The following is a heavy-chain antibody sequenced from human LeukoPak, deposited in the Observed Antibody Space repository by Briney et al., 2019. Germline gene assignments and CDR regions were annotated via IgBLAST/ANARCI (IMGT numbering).Heavy chain of an antibody. V-gene: IGHV3-11*01. CDR1: GFTFTNFY. CDR2: ISSSGSTI. CDR3: ARELIRGPYYIDY. D-gene: IGHD3-10*01. J-gene: IGHJ4*02. Sequence: GGSLRLSCAASGFTFTNFYMSWIRQAPGKGLEWVSYISSSGSTIYYADSVRGRFTISRDHAEHSLYLQMNSLRAEETAVYYCARELIRGPYYIDYSGEGSLVTAYS.